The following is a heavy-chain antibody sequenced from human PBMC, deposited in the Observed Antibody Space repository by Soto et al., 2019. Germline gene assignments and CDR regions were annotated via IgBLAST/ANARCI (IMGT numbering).Heavy chain of an antibody. D-gene: IGHD3-10*01. Sequence: QLQLQESGPGLVKPSETLSLTCTVSGGSISSSSYYWGWIRQPPGKGLEWIGSIYYSGSTYYNPSLKSRVTISVDTSKNQFSLKLSSVTAADTAVYYCASRNVLLWFGELNDDYWGQGTLVTVSS. V-gene: IGHV4-39*01. J-gene: IGHJ4*02. CDR1: GGSISSSSYY. CDR3: ASRNVLLWFGELNDDY. CDR2: IYYSGST.